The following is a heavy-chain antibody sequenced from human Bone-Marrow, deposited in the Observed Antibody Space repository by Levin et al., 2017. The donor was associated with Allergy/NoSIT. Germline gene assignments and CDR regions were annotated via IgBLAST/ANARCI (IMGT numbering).Heavy chain of an antibody. CDR2: IYSGGDT. CDR1: GFTVSSHY. V-gene: IGHV3-66*01. D-gene: IGHD1-26*01. J-gene: IGHJ4*02. CDR3: ARAPITSSGTYFD. Sequence: GESLKISCAASGFTVSSHYMSWVRQAPGKGLDWVSVIYSGGDTYYADSVKGRFTISRDNSKNTVFLHMNSLRAEDTAVYYCARAPITSSGTYFDWGQGTLVTVSS.